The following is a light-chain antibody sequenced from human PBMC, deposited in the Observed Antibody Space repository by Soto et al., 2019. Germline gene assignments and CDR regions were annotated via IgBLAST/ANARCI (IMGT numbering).Light chain of an antibody. CDR2: KAS. V-gene: IGKV1-5*03. CDR3: QQYHSYRT. Sequence: DIQMTQSPSTLSSSVGDTVTIYCQASQTIDNWVAWYQQKPGKAPKLLISKASTLESGVPSRFRGSGSGTEFTLTISSLQPDDFATYYCQQYHSYRTFGQGTKVEI. CDR1: QTIDNW. J-gene: IGKJ1*01.